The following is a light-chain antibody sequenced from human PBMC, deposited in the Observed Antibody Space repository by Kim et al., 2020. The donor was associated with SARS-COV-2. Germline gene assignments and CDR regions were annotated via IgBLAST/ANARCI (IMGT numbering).Light chain of an antibody. V-gene: IGKV1-12*01. CDR1: RGIVGR. CDR2: STS. J-gene: IGKJ1*01. Sequence: APVGNAVPTTFRARRGIVGRLSLYPQKPRGAPILLLYSTSNLQTGGPPRFSGSGSGTDFTLTINSLQPAESATYYCQRATDFPWTVGQGTKVDIK. CDR3: QRATDFPWT.